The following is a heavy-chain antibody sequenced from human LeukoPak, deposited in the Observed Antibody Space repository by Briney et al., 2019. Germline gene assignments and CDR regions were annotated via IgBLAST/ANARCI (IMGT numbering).Heavy chain of an antibody. CDR3: ARDQGYDFWSGYYLDY. J-gene: IGHJ4*02. CDR1: GFTFSSYG. V-gene: IGHV3-30*03. D-gene: IGHD3-3*01. Sequence: GGSLRLSCAASGFTFSSYGMHWVRQAPGKGLEWVGVISYDGSNKYYADSVKGRFTISRDNSKNTLYLQMNSLRAEDTAVYYCARDQGYDFWSGYYLDYWGQGTLVTVSS. CDR2: ISYDGSNK.